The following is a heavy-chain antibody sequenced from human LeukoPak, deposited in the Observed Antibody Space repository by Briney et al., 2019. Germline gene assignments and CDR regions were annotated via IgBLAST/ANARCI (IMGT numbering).Heavy chain of an antibody. D-gene: IGHD3-22*01. CDR3: ARTNYYDSSGSQGPGTFYYGLDV. CDR1: GGTFSSYG. Sequence: SVKVSCKASGGTFSSYGITWVRQAPGQGIEWMGRVISFLDISNYAQMFQDRVTITADKSTSTAYMELSSLRSEDTAVYFCARTNYYDSSGSQGPGTFYYGLDVWGQGTTVTVSS. J-gene: IGHJ6*02. CDR2: VISFLDIS. V-gene: IGHV1-69*04.